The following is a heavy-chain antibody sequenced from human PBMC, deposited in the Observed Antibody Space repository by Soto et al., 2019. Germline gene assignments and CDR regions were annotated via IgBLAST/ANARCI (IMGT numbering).Heavy chain of an antibody. D-gene: IGHD3-22*01. V-gene: IGHV1-24*01. CDR3: APSVHYYDDSGQRALFDS. Sequence: ASVKVSCKVSEYTLTELSMHWVRQAPGKGLEWMGGFDPEDGETIYAQKFQGRVTMTEDTSTDTAYMELSSLRSEDTAVYYCAPSVHYYDDSGQRALFDSWGQGTMVTFSS. J-gene: IGHJ4*02. CDR1: EYTLTELS. CDR2: FDPEDGET.